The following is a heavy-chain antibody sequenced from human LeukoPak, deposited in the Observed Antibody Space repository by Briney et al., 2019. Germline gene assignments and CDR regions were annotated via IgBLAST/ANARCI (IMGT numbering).Heavy chain of an antibody. Sequence: GGSLRLSCAAAGFTFSSYAMHWVRQAPGKGLEWVAVISYDGSNKYYADSVKGRFTISRDNSKNTLYLQMNSLRADDTAVYYCAGQWLVNEEAFDPWGQGTLVTVSS. CDR1: GFTFSSYA. V-gene: IGHV3-30-3*01. J-gene: IGHJ5*02. CDR3: AGQWLVNEEAFDP. CDR2: ISYDGSNK. D-gene: IGHD6-19*01.